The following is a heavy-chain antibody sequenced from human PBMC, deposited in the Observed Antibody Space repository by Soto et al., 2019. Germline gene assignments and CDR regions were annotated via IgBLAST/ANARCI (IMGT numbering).Heavy chain of an antibody. J-gene: IGHJ6*01. CDR2: MNPNSGAT. Sequence: GASVKVSCKASGYTFLGYEIHWVRQAPGQGLEYMAWMNPNSGATRNAQKIQGRVTMTRDTSISTAHMELSSLTSDDTAVYYCVRSSRAGGSVPIGRWGKGCTVTVSS. CDR3: VRSSRAGGSVPIGR. CDR1: GYTFLGYE. D-gene: IGHD2-2*01. V-gene: IGHV1-2*02.